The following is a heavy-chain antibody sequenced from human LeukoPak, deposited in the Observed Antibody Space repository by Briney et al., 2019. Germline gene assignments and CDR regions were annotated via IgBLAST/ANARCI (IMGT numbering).Heavy chain of an antibody. CDR2: ISYDGSNK. J-gene: IGHJ4*02. Sequence: RGSQRLSCTASGFTFGSYAMHWVRQAPGKGLEWVAVISYDGSNKHCADSVQGRFTISRDNSKDTLYLQMNSLRAEDTAVYYCARAGELRYFDWSSPGANYWGQGTLITVSS. CDR3: ARAGELRYFDWSSPGANY. D-gene: IGHD3-9*01. V-gene: IGHV3-30-3*01. CDR1: GFTFGSYA.